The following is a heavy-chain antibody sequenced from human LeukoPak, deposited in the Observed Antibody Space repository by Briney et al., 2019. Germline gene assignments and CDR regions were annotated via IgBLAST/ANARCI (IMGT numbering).Heavy chain of an antibody. CDR1: GFTFSSYA. J-gene: IGHJ4*02. V-gene: IGHV3-30-3*01. CDR3: ASLYN. Sequence: PGRSLRLSCAASGFTFSSYAMHWVRQAPGKGLEWVAVISYDGSNKYYADSVKGRFTISRDNSKNTLYLQMNSLRAEDTAVYYCASLYNWGQGTLVTVSS. CDR2: ISYDGSNK.